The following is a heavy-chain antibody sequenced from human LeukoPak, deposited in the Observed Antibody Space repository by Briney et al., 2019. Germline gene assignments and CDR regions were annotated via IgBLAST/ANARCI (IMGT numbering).Heavy chain of an antibody. V-gene: IGHV4-34*01. J-gene: IGHJ4*02. CDR3: ARHAVVITFGGVIAYFDY. CDR2: INHSGST. Sequence: SETLSLTCTVSGGSISSYYWSWIRQPPGKGLEWIGEINHSGSTNYNPSLKSRVTISVDTSKNQFSLKLSSVTAADTAVYYCARHAVVITFGGVIAYFDYWGQGTLVTVSS. CDR1: GGSISSYY. D-gene: IGHD3-16*02.